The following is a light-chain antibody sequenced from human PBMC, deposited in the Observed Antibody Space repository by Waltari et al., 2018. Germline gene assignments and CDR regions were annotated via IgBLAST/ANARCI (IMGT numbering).Light chain of an antibody. CDR2: DAS. V-gene: IGKV3-11*01. CDR1: QSVSSY. CDR3: QHRVSWPLT. Sequence: EIVLTQSPATLSLSPGERATLSCRASQSVSSYLAWYQHKPGQAPRLLIYDASNRATGIPARFSGSGSGTDFTLTISSLEPEDFAVYYCQHRVSWPLTFGGGTKVEL. J-gene: IGKJ4*01.